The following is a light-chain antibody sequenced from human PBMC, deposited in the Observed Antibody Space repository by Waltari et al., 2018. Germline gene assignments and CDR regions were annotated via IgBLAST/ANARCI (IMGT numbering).Light chain of an antibody. J-gene: IGLJ3*02. CDR2: KGN. CDR3: SIYMGSGIWV. CDR1: SGSVSSTSY. Sequence: QTVVTQEPSLSVSPGGTVTLTCALSSGSVSSTSYATWYQQTPGQPPRTLVYKGNSRSSRVPARFMGNHLGNKASLTSTGAQADDESDFYCSIYMGSGIWVFGGGTKVTVL. V-gene: IGLV8-61*01.